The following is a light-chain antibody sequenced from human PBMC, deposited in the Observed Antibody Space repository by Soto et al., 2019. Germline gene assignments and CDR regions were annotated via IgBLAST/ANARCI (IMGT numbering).Light chain of an antibody. J-gene: IGLJ2*01. Sequence: QLVLTQSPSASASLGASVKLTCTLSSGHSSYAIAWHQQQSEEGPRYLMKVKSDGSHTKGDGIPDRFSGSSSGAERYLTISSLQSEDEADYYCQTWGAGHVVFGGGTKLTVL. CDR2: VKSDGSH. CDR1: SGHSSYA. CDR3: QTWGAGHVV. V-gene: IGLV4-69*01.